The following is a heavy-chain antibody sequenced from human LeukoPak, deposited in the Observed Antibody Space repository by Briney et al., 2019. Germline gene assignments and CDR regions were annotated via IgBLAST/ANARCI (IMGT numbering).Heavy chain of an antibody. CDR1: GGSISSSSYY. Sequence: MPSETLSLTCTVSGGSISSSSYYWGWTRQPPGKGLEWIGSIYYSGSTYYNPSLKSRVTISVDTSKNQFSRKLSSVTAADTAVYYCASLSKIAVALGYWGQGTLVTVSS. V-gene: IGHV4-39*01. J-gene: IGHJ4*02. CDR2: IYYSGST. CDR3: ASLSKIAVALGY. D-gene: IGHD6-19*01.